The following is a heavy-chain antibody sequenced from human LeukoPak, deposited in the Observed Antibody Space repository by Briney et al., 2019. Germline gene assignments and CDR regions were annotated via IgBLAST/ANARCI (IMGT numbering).Heavy chain of an antibody. D-gene: IGHD1-26*01. CDR3: AKVPSVGATPYYFDY. V-gene: IGHV3-23*01. J-gene: IGHJ4*02. Sequence: GGSLRLSCAASGFTFSSYAMSWVRQAPGKGLEWVSAISGSGGSTYYADSVKGRFTISGDNSKNTLYLQMNSLRAEDTAVYYCAKVPSVGATPYYFDYWGQGTLVTVSS. CDR1: GFTFSSYA. CDR2: ISGSGGST.